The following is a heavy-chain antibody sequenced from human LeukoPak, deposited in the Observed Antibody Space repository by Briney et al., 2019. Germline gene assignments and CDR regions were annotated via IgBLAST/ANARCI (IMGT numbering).Heavy chain of an antibody. CDR1: GGSISSSSYY. V-gene: IGHV4-39*01. J-gene: IGHJ4*02. CDR3: ARHDRGSRNFDY. CDR2: IYYSGST. Sequence: SETLSLTCTVSGGSISSSSYYWGWIRQPPGKGLEWIGSIYYSGSTYYNPSLKSRVTISVDTSKNQFSLKLSSVTSADTAVYYCARHDRGSRNFDYWGQGTLVTVSS. D-gene: IGHD3-22*01.